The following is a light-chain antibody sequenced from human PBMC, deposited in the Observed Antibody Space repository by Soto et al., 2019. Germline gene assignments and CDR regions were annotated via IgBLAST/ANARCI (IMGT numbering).Light chain of an antibody. V-gene: IGLV2-14*01. Sequence: QSALTQPASVSGSPGQSITISCTGTSSDVGGYNYVSWYQQHPGKAPKLMIYEVSNRPSGVSNRFSGSKSGNTASLTISGLQAEDEADYYCSSYTQANTCVFGGGTKLTVL. CDR2: EVS. CDR1: SSDVGGYNY. CDR3: SSYTQANTCV. J-gene: IGLJ3*02.